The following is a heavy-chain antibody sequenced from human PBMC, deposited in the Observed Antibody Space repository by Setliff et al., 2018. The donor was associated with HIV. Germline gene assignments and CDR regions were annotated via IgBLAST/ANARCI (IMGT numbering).Heavy chain of an antibody. CDR1: GFTFDDYG. CDR3: ARDGTIYYDSSGYYPLPFDY. D-gene: IGHD3-22*01. Sequence: SSETLRLSCAASGFTFDDYGMSWVRQTPGRGLEWVSGINWNGGNTYYADPVKGRFTISRDNAKNSLYLQMSSLRAEDTAFYYCARDGTIYYDSSGYYPLPFDYWSQGTQVTVSS. V-gene: IGHV3-20*04. CDR2: INWNGGNT. J-gene: IGHJ4*02.